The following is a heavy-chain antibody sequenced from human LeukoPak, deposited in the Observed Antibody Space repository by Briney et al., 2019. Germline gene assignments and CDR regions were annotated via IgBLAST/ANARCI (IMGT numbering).Heavy chain of an antibody. CDR1: GYSFTSHY. CDR2: INPSGSTT. J-gene: IGHJ5*02. CDR3: ARDNSVGDVACWFDP. D-gene: IGHD1-26*01. V-gene: IGHV1-46*01. Sequence: ASVKVSCKASGYSFTSHYMHWVRQAPGQGLEWLGLINPSGSTTLYAQKFQGRITMTRDMSTTTDYMELSSLRSDDTAVYYCARDNSVGDVACWFDPWGQGTLVTVSS.